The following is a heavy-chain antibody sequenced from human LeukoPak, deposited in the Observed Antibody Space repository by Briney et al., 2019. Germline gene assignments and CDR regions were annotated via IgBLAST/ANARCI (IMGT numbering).Heavy chain of an antibody. CDR3: ARVFSYYYDSSAPRD. Sequence: ASVKVSCKASGGTFSSYAISWVRQAPGQGLEWMGWISAYNGNTNYAQKLQGRVTMTTDTSTSTAYMELRSLRPDDTAVYYCARVFSYYYDSSAPRDWGQGTLVTVSS. J-gene: IGHJ4*02. CDR1: GGTFSSYA. D-gene: IGHD3-22*01. CDR2: ISAYNGNT. V-gene: IGHV1-18*01.